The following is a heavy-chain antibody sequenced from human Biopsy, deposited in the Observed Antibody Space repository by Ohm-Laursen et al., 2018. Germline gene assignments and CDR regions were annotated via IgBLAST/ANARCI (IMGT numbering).Heavy chain of an antibody. V-gene: IGHV3-11*01. Sequence: GSLRLSCAASGFTFSDFYMSWIRQAPGKGLEWISYISAAGPAMFYADSVRGRFTISGDNANNLLYLQMDSLRAEDTAVYYCARRRPIDYWGQGILVTVSS. J-gene: IGHJ4*02. CDR1: GFTFSDFY. CDR2: ISAAGPAM. CDR3: ARRRPIDY.